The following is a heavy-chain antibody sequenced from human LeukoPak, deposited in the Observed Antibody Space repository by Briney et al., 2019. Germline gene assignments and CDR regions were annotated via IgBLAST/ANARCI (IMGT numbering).Heavy chain of an antibody. D-gene: IGHD2-21*01. CDR1: EFTFSDYY. J-gene: IGHJ6*04. CDR3: ARARIPDV. V-gene: IGHV3-11*01. Sequence: SGGSLRLSCAASEFTFSDYYMSWIRQAPGKGLEWVSYISNSGSLKYYADSVKGRFTTSRDNAKNALYLQMNSLRAEDTAVYYCARARIPDVWGKGTTVTVSS. CDR2: ISNSGSLK.